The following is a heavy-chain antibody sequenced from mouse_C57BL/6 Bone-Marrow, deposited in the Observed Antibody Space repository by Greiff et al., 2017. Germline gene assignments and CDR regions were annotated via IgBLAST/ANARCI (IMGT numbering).Heavy chain of an antibody. Sequence: EVKLMVSGGGLVQPGGSLKLSCAASGFTFSDYGMAWVRQAPRKGPEWVAFISNLAYSIYYADTVTGRFTISRENAKNTLYLEMSSLRSEDTAMYYCARGGLPPFAYWGQGTLVTVSA. CDR1: GFTFSDYG. CDR3: ARGGLPPFAY. J-gene: IGHJ3*01. CDR2: ISNLAYSI. V-gene: IGHV5-15*01. D-gene: IGHD2-2*01.